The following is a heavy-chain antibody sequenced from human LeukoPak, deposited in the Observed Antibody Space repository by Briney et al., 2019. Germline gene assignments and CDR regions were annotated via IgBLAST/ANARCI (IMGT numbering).Heavy chain of an antibody. CDR1: GFTFSSYS. J-gene: IGHJ3*02. V-gene: IGHV3-21*01. Sequence: GSLRLSCSASGFTFSSYSMNWVRQAPGKGLEGVSSISSSSNYIYYADSVKGAFTISRNNAKNSLYLQINSLRAEDTAVYYCARERAIILFGAFDIWGQGTMVTVSS. CDR2: ISSSSNYI. D-gene: IGHD3-3*01. CDR3: ARERAIILFGAFDI.